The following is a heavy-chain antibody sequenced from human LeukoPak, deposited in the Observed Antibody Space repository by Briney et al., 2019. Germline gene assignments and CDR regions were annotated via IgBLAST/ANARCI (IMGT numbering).Heavy chain of an antibody. CDR3: ATYDNWVAGDV. V-gene: IGHV3-74*03. CDR1: GFPFNIYW. D-gene: IGHD1-20*01. J-gene: IGHJ6*02. CDR2: ISVDGTRT. Sequence: GGSPRLSCAASGFPFNIYWMHWVRQVPGKGLEWVSHISVDGTRTTYADSVKGRFTVSRDNARNSLFLQMNGLRVEDTAVYYCATYDNWVAGDVWGQGTTVSVSS.